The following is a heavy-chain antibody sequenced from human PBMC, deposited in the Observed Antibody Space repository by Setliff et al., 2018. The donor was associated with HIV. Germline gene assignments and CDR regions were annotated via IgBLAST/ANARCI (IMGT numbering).Heavy chain of an antibody. CDR2: VYSTGSI. J-gene: IGHJ4*02. CDR1: GGSMSRFY. D-gene: IGHD1-1*01. V-gene: IGHV4-59*01. CDR3: ARAEGDAYNSLPYLDS. Sequence: SETLSLTCTVSGGSMSRFYRTWIRQPPGKGPEWIGFVYSTGSINYSPSFRGRLTISLETSENQFSLHLTSVTAADTAVYYCARAEGDAYNSLPYLDSWGPGALVTVSS.